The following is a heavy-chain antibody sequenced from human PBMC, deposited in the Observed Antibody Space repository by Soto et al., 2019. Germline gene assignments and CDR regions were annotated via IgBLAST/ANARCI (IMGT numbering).Heavy chain of an antibody. V-gene: IGHV3-11*01. CDR3: ARVVVVVAATRYWYSDL. D-gene: IGHD2-15*01. J-gene: IGHJ2*01. Sequence: SVKARFTVSRDNAKNSLYLQMNSLRVEDTAIYYCARVVVVVAATRYWYSDLWGRGTLVTVSS.